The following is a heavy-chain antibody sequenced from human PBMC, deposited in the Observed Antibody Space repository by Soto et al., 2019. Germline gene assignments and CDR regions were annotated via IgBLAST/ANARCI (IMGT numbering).Heavy chain of an antibody. Sequence: SETLSLTCAVYGGSFSGYYWSWIRQPPGKGLEWIGEINHSGSTNYNPSLKSRVTISVDTSKNQFSLRLTSVTAADTAVYYCGRHFGSWVREMAFWGRGTLVTVSP. CDR2: INHSGST. V-gene: IGHV4-34*01. J-gene: IGHJ4*02. CDR1: GGSFSGYY. D-gene: IGHD3-16*01. CDR3: GRHFGSWVREMAF.